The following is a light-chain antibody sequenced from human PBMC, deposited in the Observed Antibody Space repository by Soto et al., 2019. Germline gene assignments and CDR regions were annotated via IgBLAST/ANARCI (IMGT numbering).Light chain of an antibody. Sequence: EIVITQSPATLSVSPGERATLSCRASQSISDNLAWYQQKPGQAPRLLIYGASTGATSIPARFSGSGSGTEFTLTISSLQSEDFAIYSCQQCNNWPLTFDGGTKVDIK. CDR2: GAS. CDR3: QQCNNWPLT. J-gene: IGKJ4*01. V-gene: IGKV3-15*01. CDR1: QSISDN.